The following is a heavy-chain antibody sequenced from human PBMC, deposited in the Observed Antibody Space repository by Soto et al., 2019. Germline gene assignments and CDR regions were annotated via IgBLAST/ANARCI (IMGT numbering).Heavy chain of an antibody. Sequence: SETLSLTCAVYGGSFSSYYWGWIRQPPGKGLEWIGYIYYSGSTNYNPSLKSRVTISVDTSKNQFSLKLSSVTAADTAVYYCARAVKGRGVFDYWGQGTLVTVSS. D-gene: IGHD5-12*01. V-gene: IGHV4-59*01. CDR2: IYYSGST. J-gene: IGHJ4*02. CDR3: ARAVKGRGVFDY. CDR1: GGSFSSYY.